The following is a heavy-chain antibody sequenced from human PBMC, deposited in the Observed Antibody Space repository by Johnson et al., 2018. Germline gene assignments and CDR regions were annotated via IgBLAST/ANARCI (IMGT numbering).Heavy chain of an antibody. CDR1: GFTFSSYA. V-gene: IGHV3-23*04. CDR3: ARGGLVWFGELYV. CDR2: ISGSGGST. D-gene: IGHD3-10*01. Sequence: VQLVESGGGLVKPGGSLRLSCAASGFTFSSYAMSWVRQAPGKGLEWVSAISGSGGSTYYADSVKGRVTISRDNSKNTLYLQMNRLRAEDTGVYYCARGGLVWFGELYVWGQGTTVTVSS. J-gene: IGHJ6*02.